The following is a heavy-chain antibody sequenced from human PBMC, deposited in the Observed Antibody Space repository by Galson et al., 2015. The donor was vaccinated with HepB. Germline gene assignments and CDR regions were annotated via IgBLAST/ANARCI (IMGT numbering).Heavy chain of an antibody. CDR3: ARGIFYDSRGGEDDAFDI. CDR1: GFTFSRYG. J-gene: IGHJ3*02. D-gene: IGHD3-22*01. CDR2: ISSSSTI. V-gene: IGHV3-48*02. Sequence: SLRLSCAASGFTFSRYGMHWVRQAPRKGLEWVSYISSSSTIYYADSVKGRFTISRDNAKNSLYLQMNSLRDEDTAVCYCARGIFYDSRGGEDDAFDIWGQGTMVTVSS.